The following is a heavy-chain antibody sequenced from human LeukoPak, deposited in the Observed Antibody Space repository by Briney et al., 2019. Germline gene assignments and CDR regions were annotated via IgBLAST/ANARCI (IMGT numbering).Heavy chain of an antibody. Sequence: GGSLRLSCATSGLTFDDYGMYWVRQTPGKALEWVSLISSDGIVRDYADSVKGRFTISRDNSKNFLYLQMSSLRIEDTAVYYCAVTPYCIGASCRGWGQGTLLTVSS. D-gene: IGHD2-15*01. V-gene: IGHV3-43*02. CDR3: AVTPYCIGASCRG. CDR2: ISSDGIVR. J-gene: IGHJ4*02. CDR1: GLTFDDYG.